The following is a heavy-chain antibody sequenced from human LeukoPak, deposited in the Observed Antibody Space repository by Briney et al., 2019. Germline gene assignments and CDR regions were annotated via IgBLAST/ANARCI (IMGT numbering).Heavy chain of an antibody. CDR3: ARDDSNGIDY. CDR2: MSSYGGRT. J-gene: IGHJ4*02. CDR1: EFTFSYYW. V-gene: IGHV3-74*01. D-gene: IGHD6-19*01. Sequence: ESLSLSCAASEFTFSYYWLYWVRQGPAQGLVPVSRMSSYGGRTTYADSVKGRFTISRDNDKNTLYLQMHRLRVEDTDIYYCARDDSNGIDYWGQGTLVTVSS.